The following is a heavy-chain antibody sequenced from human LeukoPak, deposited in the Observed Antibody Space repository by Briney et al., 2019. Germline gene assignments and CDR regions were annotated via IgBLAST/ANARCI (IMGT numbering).Heavy chain of an antibody. D-gene: IGHD3-10*01. CDR1: GFTFSIYG. J-gene: IGHJ4*02. CDR2: IKQDGSEK. Sequence: GGSLRLSCAASGFTFSIYGMHWVRQAPGKGLEWVANIKQDGSEKYYVDSVKGRFTISRDNAKNSLYLQMNSLRAEDTAVYYCARVAGPAYYYGSGSSLDWGQGTLVTVSS. CDR3: ARVAGPAYYYGSGSSLD. V-gene: IGHV3-7*01.